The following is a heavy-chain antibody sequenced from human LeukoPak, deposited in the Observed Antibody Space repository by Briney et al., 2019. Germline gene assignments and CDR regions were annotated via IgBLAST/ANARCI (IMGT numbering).Heavy chain of an antibody. CDR1: GRSFSGFY. J-gene: IGHJ4*02. CDR3: ARAPPQGYGDYADDY. CDR2: INHCGRT. D-gene: IGHD4-17*01. V-gene: IGHV4-34*01. Sequence: SEPLSLPCAVYGRSFSGFYGSCIRQPPGKGLEWIGEINHCGRTNCNPSLRGRLPISVDTSKIQFSLKLSSVTAPDTAVYYFARAPPQGYGDYADDYWGQRTLVTVSP.